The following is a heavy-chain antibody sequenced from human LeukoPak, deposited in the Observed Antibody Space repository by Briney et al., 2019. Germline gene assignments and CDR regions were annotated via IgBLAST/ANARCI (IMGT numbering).Heavy chain of an antibody. CDR3: ARIYYYDSSGYGSNYFDY. CDR2: INPNSGGT. Sequence: ASVKVSCKASGYTFTGYYMHWVRRAPGQGLEWMGWINPNSGGTNYAQKFQGGVTMTRDTSISTAYMELSRLRSDDTAVYYCARIYYYDSSGYGSNYFDYWGQGTLVTVSS. J-gene: IGHJ4*02. D-gene: IGHD3-22*01. CDR1: GYTFTGYY. V-gene: IGHV1-2*02.